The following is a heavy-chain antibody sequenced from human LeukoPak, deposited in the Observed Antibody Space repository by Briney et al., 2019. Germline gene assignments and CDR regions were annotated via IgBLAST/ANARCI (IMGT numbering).Heavy chain of an antibody. Sequence: PSETLSLTCAVYGGSFSGYYWSWIRQPPGKGLEWIGEINHSGSTNYNPSLKSRVTISVDTSKNQFSLKLSSVTAADTAVYYCARGSIPVPAAIQENYWGQGTLVTVSS. J-gene: IGHJ4*02. CDR3: ARGSIPVPAAIQENY. CDR1: GGSFSGYY. CDR2: INHSGST. D-gene: IGHD2-2*02. V-gene: IGHV4-34*01.